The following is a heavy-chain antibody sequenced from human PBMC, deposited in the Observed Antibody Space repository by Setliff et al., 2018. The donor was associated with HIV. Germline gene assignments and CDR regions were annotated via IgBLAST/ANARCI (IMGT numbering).Heavy chain of an antibody. CDR2: IDHSGST. CDR3: ARVPRITTLRNAFDI. CDR1: GGSFSGYY. J-gene: IGHJ3*02. Sequence: SETLSLTCAVYGGSFSGYYWSWIRQPPGKGLEWIGEIDHSGSTKYNPSLKSRATKSVDTSKNQFSLKLSSVTAADTAIYYCARVPRITTLRNAFDIWGQGTMVTVSS. D-gene: IGHD3-3*01. V-gene: IGHV4-34*01.